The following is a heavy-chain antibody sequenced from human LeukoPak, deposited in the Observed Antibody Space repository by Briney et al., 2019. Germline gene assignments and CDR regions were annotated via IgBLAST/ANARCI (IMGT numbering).Heavy chain of an antibody. CDR1: GGTFSSYA. Sequence: SVKVSCKASGGTFSSYAISWVRQAPGQGLEWMEGIIPIFGTANYAQKFQGRVTMTTDTSTSTAYMELRSLRSDDTAVYYCARDRLGRGSGVDYWGQGTLVTVSS. V-gene: IGHV1-69*05. CDR3: ARDRLGRGSGVDY. J-gene: IGHJ4*02. CDR2: IIPIFGTA. D-gene: IGHD6-19*01.